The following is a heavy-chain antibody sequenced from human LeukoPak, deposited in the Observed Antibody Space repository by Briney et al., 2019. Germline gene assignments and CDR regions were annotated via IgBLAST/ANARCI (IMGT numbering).Heavy chain of an antibody. V-gene: IGHV4-39*01. CDR3: ARHLIPFSIAYCGGDCYSGYFQH. CDR1: GGSISSSSYY. Sequence: PSETLSLTCTVSGGSISSSSYYWGWIRQPPGKGLEWIGCIYYSGSTYYNPSLKSRSPISVATSKAQFSLKLTSVTAADTAVYYCARHLIPFSIAYCGGDCYSGYFQHWGQGTLVTVSS. D-gene: IGHD2-21*02. J-gene: IGHJ1*01. CDR2: IYYSGST.